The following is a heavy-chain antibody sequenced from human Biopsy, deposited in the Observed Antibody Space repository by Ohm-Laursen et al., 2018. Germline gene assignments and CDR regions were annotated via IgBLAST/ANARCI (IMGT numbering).Heavy chain of an antibody. Sequence: GTLFLTCTVSRDSISNYYWTWIRQSPGQGLEWIGYTYYTGSTNYNPSVKSRVTISVDTSKNQFSLKLNSVTDADTAVYFCARDSRGGHLNTTLITGKNLDSWGQGILVTVSS. D-gene: IGHD3-16*01. CDR1: RDSISNYY. CDR2: TYYTGST. J-gene: IGHJ4*02. V-gene: IGHV4-59*01. CDR3: ARDSRGGHLNTTLITGKNLDS.